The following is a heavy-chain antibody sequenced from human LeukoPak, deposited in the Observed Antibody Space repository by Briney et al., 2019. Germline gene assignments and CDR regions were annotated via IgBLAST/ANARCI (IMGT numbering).Heavy chain of an antibody. CDR3: ARSWYYGSGRYYPDWFDP. D-gene: IGHD3-10*01. CDR2: VYYSGNA. Sequence: TLSLTCTVSGGSISSSSYYWGWIHQPPGKGLQWIGSVYYSGNAYHNPSLKSRVSISVDTSKNQFSLKLSSVTAADTAVYYCARSWYYGSGRYYPDWFDPWGQGTLVAVSS. CDR1: GGSISSSSYY. J-gene: IGHJ5*02. V-gene: IGHV4-39*01.